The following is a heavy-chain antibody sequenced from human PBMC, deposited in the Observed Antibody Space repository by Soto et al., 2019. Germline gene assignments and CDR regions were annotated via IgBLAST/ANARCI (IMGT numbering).Heavy chain of an antibody. CDR2: ISFSSSNI. CDR1: GFTFSSFS. Sequence: EVSLVESGGGLVKPGGSLRLSCAASGFTFSSFSMNWVRQAPGKGLEWVASISFSSSNIYHADSLKGRFTISRDNAQNSLYLQTNSLKTEDTAVYYCTTQYYYDDSGSLLNWGQGTLVTVSS. D-gene: IGHD3-22*01. J-gene: IGHJ4*02. CDR3: TTQYYYDDSGSLLN. V-gene: IGHV3-21*03.